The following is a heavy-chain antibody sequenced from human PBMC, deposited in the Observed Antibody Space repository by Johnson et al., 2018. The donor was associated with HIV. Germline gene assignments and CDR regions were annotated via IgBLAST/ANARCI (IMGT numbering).Heavy chain of an antibody. V-gene: IGHV3-11*04. Sequence: QVQLVESGGGLVRPGESLRLSCVASGFTFSDSYMNWIRQAPGKGLEWIAYSSSGSGGSTYYADYVKGRVTISRDNSKNTLYLQMNSLRAEDTAIYYCARGQLWLLDDALDIWGQGTMFTVSS. CDR1: GFTFSDSY. CDR3: ARGQLWLLDDALDI. CDR2: SSSGSGGST. D-gene: IGHD5-18*01. J-gene: IGHJ3*02.